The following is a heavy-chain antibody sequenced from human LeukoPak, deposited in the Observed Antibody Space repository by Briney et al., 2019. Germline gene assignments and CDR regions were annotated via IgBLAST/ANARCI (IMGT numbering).Heavy chain of an antibody. Sequence: SETLSLTCAVSGYSISSGYYWGWIRQPPGKGLEWIGSIYHSGSTNYNPSLKSRVTISVDTSKNQFSLELSSVTAADTAVYYCARHGGYSSGWLGYYFDYWGQGTLVTVSS. CDR2: IYHSGST. D-gene: IGHD6-19*01. V-gene: IGHV4-38-2*01. CDR1: GYSISSGYY. CDR3: ARHGGYSSGWLGYYFDY. J-gene: IGHJ4*02.